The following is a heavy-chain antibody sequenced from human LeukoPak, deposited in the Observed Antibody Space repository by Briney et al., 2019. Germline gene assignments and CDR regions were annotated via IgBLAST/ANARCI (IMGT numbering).Heavy chain of an antibody. D-gene: IGHD6-19*01. CDR3: AREEVVAGNPVTNWFDP. CDR2: INPNSGGT. J-gene: IGHJ5*02. CDR1: GYTFTGYY. V-gene: IGHV1-2*02. Sequence: ASVKVSCKASGYTFTGYYMHWVRQAPGQGLEWMGWINPNSGGTNYAQKFQGRVTMTRDTSISTACMELSRLRSDDTAVYYCAREEVVAGNPVTNWFDPWGQGTLVTVSS.